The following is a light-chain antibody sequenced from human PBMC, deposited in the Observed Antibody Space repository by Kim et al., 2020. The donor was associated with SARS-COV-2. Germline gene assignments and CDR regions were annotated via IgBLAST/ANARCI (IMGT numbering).Light chain of an antibody. CDR1: QSVSSN. CDR2: GAS. V-gene: IGKV3-15*01. CDR3: QQYNDWPPYT. J-gene: IGKJ2*01. Sequence: VSPGQGATLSCRASQSVSSNLAWYQQKPGQAPRLLIYGASTRATGIPGRFSGSGSGTDFTLTISSLQSEDFAVYYCQQYNDWPPYTFGQGTKLEI.